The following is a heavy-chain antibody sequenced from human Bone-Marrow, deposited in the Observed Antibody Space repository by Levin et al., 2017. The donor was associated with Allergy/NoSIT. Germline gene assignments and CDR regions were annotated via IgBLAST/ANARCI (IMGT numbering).Heavy chain of an antibody. D-gene: IGHD6-13*01. CDR3: AREWEQLVPYYFDY. V-gene: IGHV6-1*01. CDR2: TYDRAKWYN. Sequence: SQTLSLTCAISGDRVSSTSAAWNWIRQSPSRGLEWLGRTYDRAKWYNDYAVSVKSRITINPDTSKNQFSLQLNSVTPEDTAVYYCAREWEQLVPYYFDYWGQGTLVTVSS. J-gene: IGHJ4*02. CDR1: GDRVSSTSAA.